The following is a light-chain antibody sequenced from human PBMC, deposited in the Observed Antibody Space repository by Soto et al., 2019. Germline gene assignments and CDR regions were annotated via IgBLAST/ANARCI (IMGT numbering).Light chain of an antibody. CDR2: GAS. Sequence: EIVLTQSPGTLSLSPGERATLSCWAIQNVLSNYLAWYQQKPGQAPRLLIYGASTRATGIPDRFGGSGSGTDFTLTISRLEPEDFAVYYCQQYSFLPRTFGQGTKVDIK. CDR1: QNVLSNY. V-gene: IGKV3-20*01. J-gene: IGKJ1*01. CDR3: QQYSFLPRT.